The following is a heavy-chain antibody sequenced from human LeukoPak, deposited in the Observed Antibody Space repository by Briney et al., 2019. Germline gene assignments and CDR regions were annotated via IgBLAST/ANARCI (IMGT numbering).Heavy chain of an antibody. V-gene: IGHV3-74*01. CDR3: ARGGDGYMDY. D-gene: IGHD5-24*01. J-gene: IGHJ4*02. CDR2: ISSEGSST. Sequence: GGSLRLCCAASGFTFSIYWMHWVRQAPGKGLVWVSRISSEGSSTTYADSVKGRFTISRDNAKNSLYLQMNSLRAEDTAVHYCARGGDGYMDYWGQGTLVTVSS. CDR1: GFTFSIYW.